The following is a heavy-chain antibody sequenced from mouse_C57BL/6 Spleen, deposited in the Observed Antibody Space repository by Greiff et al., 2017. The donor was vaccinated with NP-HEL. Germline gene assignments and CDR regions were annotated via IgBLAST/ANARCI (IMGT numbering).Heavy chain of an antibody. V-gene: IGHV1-69*01. CDR2: IDPSDSYN. CDR1: GYTFTSYW. CDR3: ARGSSPGYAMDA. D-gene: IGHD1-1*01. Sequence: VQLQQSGAELVMPGASVKLSCKASGYTFTSYWMHWVKQRPGQGLEWIGEIDPSDSYNNYNQKFKGKSTLTVDKSSSTAYMQLSSLTSEDSAVYDCARGSSPGYAMDAWGQGTSVTVSS. J-gene: IGHJ4*01.